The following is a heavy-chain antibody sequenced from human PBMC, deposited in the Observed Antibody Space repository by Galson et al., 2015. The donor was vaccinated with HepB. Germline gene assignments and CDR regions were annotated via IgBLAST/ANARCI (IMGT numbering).Heavy chain of an antibody. CDR1: GFTFNYAW. D-gene: IGHD3-22*01. V-gene: IGHV3-15*01. CDR2: IKSKGDGATT. J-gene: IGHJ4*02. Sequence: SLRLSCAASGFTFNYAWMSWVRQAPGKGLEWVGRIKSKGDGATTDYATPVKGRFTISRDDSKNTLYMQMNSLKTEDTAVYFCTTDGGEYYYDSSGHYSYFDFWGQGTLVTVSS. CDR3: TTDGGEYYYDSSGHYSYFDF.